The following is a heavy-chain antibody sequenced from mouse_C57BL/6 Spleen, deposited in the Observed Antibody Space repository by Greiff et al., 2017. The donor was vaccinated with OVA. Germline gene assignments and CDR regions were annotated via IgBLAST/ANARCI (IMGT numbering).Heavy chain of an antibody. Sequence: QVQLQQPGAELVRPGSSVKLSCKASGYTFTSYWMDWVKQRPGQGLEWIGNIYPSDSETHYNQKFKDKATLTVDKSSSTAYMQLSSLTSEDSAVYYCAREFSYYGYDEAMDYWGQGTSVTVSS. CDR1: GYTFTSYW. CDR2: IYPSDSET. J-gene: IGHJ4*01. CDR3: AREFSYYGYDEAMDY. D-gene: IGHD2-9*01. V-gene: IGHV1-61*01.